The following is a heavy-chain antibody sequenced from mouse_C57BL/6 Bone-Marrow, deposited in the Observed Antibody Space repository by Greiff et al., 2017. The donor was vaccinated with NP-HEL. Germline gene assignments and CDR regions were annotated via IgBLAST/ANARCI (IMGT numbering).Heavy chain of an antibody. CDR1: GYAFSSYW. Sequence: QVQLQQSGAELVKPGASVKISCKASGYAFSSYWMNWVKQRPGKGLAWIGQIYPGDGDTNYNGKFKGKATLTADKSSSTAYMQLSSLTSEDSAVYFCAIPLYYYGSRVYYFDYWGQGTTLTVSS. CDR3: AIPLYYYGSRVYYFDY. D-gene: IGHD1-1*01. V-gene: IGHV1-80*01. J-gene: IGHJ2*01. CDR2: IYPGDGDT.